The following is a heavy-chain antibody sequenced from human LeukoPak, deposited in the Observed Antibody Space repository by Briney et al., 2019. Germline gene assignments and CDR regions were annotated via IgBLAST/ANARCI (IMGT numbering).Heavy chain of an antibody. V-gene: IGHV1-18*01. J-gene: IGHJ3*02. D-gene: IGHD3-22*01. Sequence: ASVKVSCKASGYTFTSYGISWVRQAPGQGLEWMGWISAYNGNTNYAQKLQGRVTMTTDTSTSTAYMELRSLRSDDTAVYYCAREDRYDSSGYYYRISRYDAFDIWGQGTMVTVSS. CDR2: ISAYNGNT. CDR3: AREDRYDSSGYYYRISRYDAFDI. CDR1: GYTFTSYG.